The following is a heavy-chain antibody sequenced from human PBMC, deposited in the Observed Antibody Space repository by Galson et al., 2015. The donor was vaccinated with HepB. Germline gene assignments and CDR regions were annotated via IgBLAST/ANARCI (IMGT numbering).Heavy chain of an antibody. J-gene: IGHJ5*02. CDR3: AKDPGRWLVRGSHNWFDP. CDR2: TYYRSKWYI. CDR1: GDSVSTNNAA. V-gene: IGHV6-1*01. Sequence: CAISGDSVSTNNAAWSWIRQSPARGLEWLGRTYYRSKWYIDYAVSMKGRITINPDTSKNQLSLHLHSVTPDDTAIYYCAKDPGRWLVRGSHNWFDPWGQGTLVTVSS. D-gene: IGHD6-19*01.